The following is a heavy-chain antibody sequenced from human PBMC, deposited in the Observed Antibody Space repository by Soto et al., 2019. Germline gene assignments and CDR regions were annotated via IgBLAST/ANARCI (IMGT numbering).Heavy chain of an antibody. V-gene: IGHV4-30-4*01. CDR1: GGSISSGDYY. D-gene: IGHD6-6*01. CDR2: IYYSGTT. Sequence: SETLSLTCTVSGGSISSGDYYWSWVRQPPGKGLEWIAYIYYSGTTYYNPSLKSRVTMSRDTSKNQFSLKLESVTAADTAVYYCAREVGELYYSSSSDAFDIWGQGTMVTVS. CDR3: AREVGELYYSSSSDAFDI. J-gene: IGHJ3*02.